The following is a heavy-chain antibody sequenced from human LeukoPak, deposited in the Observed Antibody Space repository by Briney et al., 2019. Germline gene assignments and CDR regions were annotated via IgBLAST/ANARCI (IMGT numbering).Heavy chain of an antibody. D-gene: IGHD3-3*01. CDR2: INPNRGGT. V-gene: IGHV1-2*02. J-gene: IGHJ4*02. CDR3: AREAGPYYDFWSGYYLDY. CDR1: GYTFTGYY. Sequence: ASVKVSCKASGYTFTGYYMHWVRQAPGQGLEWMGWINPNRGGTNYAQKFQGRVTMTRDTSISTAYMELSRLRSDDTAVYYCAREAGPYYDFWSGYYLDYWGQGTLVTVSS.